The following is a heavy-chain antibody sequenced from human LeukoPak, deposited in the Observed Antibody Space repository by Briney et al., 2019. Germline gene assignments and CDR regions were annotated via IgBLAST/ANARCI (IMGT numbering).Heavy chain of an antibody. CDR3: AKGRRSSTSCSLDY. V-gene: IGHV3-30-3*01. Sequence: GRSLRLSCAASGFTFSSYAMHWVRQAPGKGLEWVAVISYDGSNKYYADSVKGRFTISRDNSKNTLYLQMNSLRAEDTAVYYCAKGRRSSTSCSLDYWGQGTLVTVSS. CDR1: GFTFSSYA. CDR2: ISYDGSNK. D-gene: IGHD2-2*01. J-gene: IGHJ4*02.